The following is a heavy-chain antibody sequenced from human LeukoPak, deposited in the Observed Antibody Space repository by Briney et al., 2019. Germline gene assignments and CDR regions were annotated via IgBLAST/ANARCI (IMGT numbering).Heavy chain of an antibody. Sequence: GGSLRLSCAASGFTFSRFSMIWVRQAPGKGLEWLSYISSGDSTIYYADSVKGRFTISRDNARKSLYLQMNSLRAEDTAVYYGARGPYFDSSTYYPFNYWGQGTLVTVSS. D-gene: IGHD3-22*01. CDR2: ISSGDSTI. V-gene: IGHV3-48*01. CDR1: GFTFSRFS. J-gene: IGHJ4*02. CDR3: ARGPYFDSSTYYPFNY.